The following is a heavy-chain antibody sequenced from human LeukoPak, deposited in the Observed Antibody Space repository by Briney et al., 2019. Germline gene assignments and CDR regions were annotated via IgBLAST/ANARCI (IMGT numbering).Heavy chain of an antibody. CDR1: GYTFSGYY. J-gene: IGHJ6*02. D-gene: IGHD3-22*01. CDR2: IIPIFGTA. Sequence: ASVNVSCKASGYTFSGYYMHSVRQAPGHGLESMRGIIPIFGTANYAQKFQGRVTITADESTSTAYMELSSLRSEDTAVYYCARASDSSGQWGSFYYGMDVWGQGTTVTVSS. V-gene: IGHV1-69*13. CDR3: ARASDSSGQWGSFYYGMDV.